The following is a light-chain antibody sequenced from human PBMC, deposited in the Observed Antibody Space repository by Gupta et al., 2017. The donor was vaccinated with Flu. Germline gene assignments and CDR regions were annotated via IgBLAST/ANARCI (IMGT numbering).Light chain of an antibody. V-gene: IGKV1-39*01. CDR3: QQSYSTPQ. J-gene: IGKJ4*01. CDR2: AAS. CDR1: QSISSY. Sequence: SPSSLSASVGDRVTITCRASQSISSYLNWYQQKPGKAPKLLIYAASSLQSGVPSRFSGSGSGTDFTLTISSLQPEDFATYYCQQSYSTPQFGGGTKVEIK.